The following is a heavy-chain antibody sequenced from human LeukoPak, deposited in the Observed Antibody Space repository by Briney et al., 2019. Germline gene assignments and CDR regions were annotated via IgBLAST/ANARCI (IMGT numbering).Heavy chain of an antibody. D-gene: IGHD6-6*01. CDR3: AKDRELYSSSSEAYDY. CDR1: GFTFSSYA. Sequence: GGSLRLSCAASGFTFSSYAMSWVRQAPGKGLEWVSGISPSGGTTYYADSVTGRFTISRDNSKNTLFLQMNSLRAEDTAVYYCAKDRELYSSSSEAYDYWGQGTLVTVSS. J-gene: IGHJ4*02. CDR2: ISPSGGTT. V-gene: IGHV3-23*01.